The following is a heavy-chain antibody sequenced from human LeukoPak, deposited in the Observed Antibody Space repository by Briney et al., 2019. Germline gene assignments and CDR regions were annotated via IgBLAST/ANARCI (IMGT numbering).Heavy chain of an antibody. V-gene: IGHV3-21*06. D-gene: IGHD3/OR15-3a*01. J-gene: IGHJ3*02. CDR3: AREGSGLVIHAFDI. Sequence: GGSLRLSCAASGFTFSSYSMNWVRQAPGKGLEWVSSISSSSSYIYYADSVKGRFTISRDNLKNTVSLQMNSLRTEDTALYFCAREGSGLVIHAFDIWGQGTMVTVSP. CDR2: ISSSSSYI. CDR1: GFTFSSYS.